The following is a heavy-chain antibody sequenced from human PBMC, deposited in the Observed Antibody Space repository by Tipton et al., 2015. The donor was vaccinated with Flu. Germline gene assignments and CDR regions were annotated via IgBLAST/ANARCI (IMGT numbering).Heavy chain of an antibody. CDR1: GFTFGDYA. J-gene: IGHJ5*02. CDR2: IRSRTYGGTT. CDR3: SRGGGSTSFDP. D-gene: IGHD2-2*01. V-gene: IGHV3-49*03. Sequence: VQLVQSGGGLVQPGRSLRLSCTASGFTFGDYAMSWFRQAPGRGLEWVGFIRSRTYGGTTEYAASVKGRFTISRDDSKTIAHLHMNNLKTEDTAVYYCSRGGGSTSFDPWGQGALVTVSS.